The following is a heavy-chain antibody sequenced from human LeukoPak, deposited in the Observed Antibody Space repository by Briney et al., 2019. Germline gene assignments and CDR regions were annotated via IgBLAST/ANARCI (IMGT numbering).Heavy chain of an antibody. Sequence: GGSLRLSCAASGFTFSSYAMSWVRQAPGKGLEWVSAISGSGGSTYYADSVKGRFTISRDNSKNTLYQQMNSLRAEDTAVYYCAKDGHYGDSSMDVWGKGTTVTVSS. J-gene: IGHJ6*03. CDR1: GFTFSSYA. CDR3: AKDGHYGDSSMDV. V-gene: IGHV3-23*01. D-gene: IGHD4-17*01. CDR2: ISGSGGST.